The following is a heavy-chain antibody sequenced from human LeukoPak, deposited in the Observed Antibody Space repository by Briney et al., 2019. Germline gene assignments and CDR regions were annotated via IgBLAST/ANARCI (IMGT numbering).Heavy chain of an antibody. CDR3: ARVRDGYNFRNDY. CDR2: IYYSGST. Sequence: SETLSLTCTVSGGSISSSSYYWGWIRQPPGKGLEWIGSIYYSGSTYYNPSLKSRVTISVDTSKNQFSLKLSSVTAADTAVYYCARVRDGYNFRNDYWGQGTLVTVSS. V-gene: IGHV4-39*07. D-gene: IGHD5-24*01. J-gene: IGHJ4*02. CDR1: GGSISSSSYY.